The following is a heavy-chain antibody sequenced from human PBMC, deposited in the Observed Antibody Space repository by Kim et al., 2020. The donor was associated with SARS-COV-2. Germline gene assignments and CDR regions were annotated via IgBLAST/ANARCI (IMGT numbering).Heavy chain of an antibody. Sequence: SVKGRFTISRDNSKNTLYLQMNSLRAEDTAVYYCAKDGSVSMAGPNYFDYWGQGTLVTVSS. V-gene: IGHV3-23*01. D-gene: IGHD6-19*01. CDR3: AKDGSVSMAGPNYFDY. J-gene: IGHJ4*02.